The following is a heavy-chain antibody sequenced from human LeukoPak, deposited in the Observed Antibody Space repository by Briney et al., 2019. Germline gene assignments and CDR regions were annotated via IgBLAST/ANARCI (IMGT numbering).Heavy chain of an antibody. J-gene: IGHJ4*02. Sequence: PGRSLRLSCAASGFTFSSYGMHWVRQAPGKGLEWVAVISYDGSNKYYADSVKGRFTISRDNSKNTLYLQMNSLRAEDTAVYYCAKDRTAAGTNFDYWGQGTLVTVSS. D-gene: IGHD6-13*01. CDR3: AKDRTAAGTNFDY. V-gene: IGHV3-30*18. CDR1: GFTFSSYG. CDR2: ISYDGSNK.